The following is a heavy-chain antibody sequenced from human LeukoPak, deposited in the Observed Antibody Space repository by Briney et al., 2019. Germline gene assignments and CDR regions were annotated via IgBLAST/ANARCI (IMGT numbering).Heavy chain of an antibody. CDR2: ISYSGST. CDR1: GGSISSYY. D-gene: IGHD1-26*01. V-gene: IGHV4-59*01. Sequence: LETLSLTCTVSGGSISSYYWSWIRQPPGKGLEWIGYISYSGSTNYNPSLKSRVTISVDTSKNQFSLKLSSVTAADTAVYYCARRYGGSYLDYWGQGTLVTVST. CDR3: ARRYGGSYLDY. J-gene: IGHJ4*02.